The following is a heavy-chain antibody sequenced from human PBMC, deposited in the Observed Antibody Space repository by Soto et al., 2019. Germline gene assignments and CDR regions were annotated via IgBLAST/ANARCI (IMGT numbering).Heavy chain of an antibody. Sequence: PSETLSLTCAVYGGSFSGYYWSWIRQPPGKGLEWIGEVNHSGSTNYNPSLKSRVTISVDTSKNQFSLKLSSVTAADTAVYYCARARGNYYGSGSYDYYYYYYMDVWGKGTTVTVSS. CDR2: VNHSGST. CDR1: GGSFSGYY. J-gene: IGHJ6*03. CDR3: ARARGNYYGSGSYDYYYYYYMDV. D-gene: IGHD3-10*01. V-gene: IGHV4-34*01.